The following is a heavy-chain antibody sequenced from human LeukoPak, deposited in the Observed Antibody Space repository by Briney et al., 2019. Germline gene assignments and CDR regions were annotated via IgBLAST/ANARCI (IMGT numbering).Heavy chain of an antibody. CDR2: ISSSSSYI. Sequence: GGSLRLSCAASGFTFSSYSMNWVRQAPGKGLDWVSSISSSSSYIYYADSVKGRFTISRHNAKNSLYLQMNSLRAEHMSVYYCARLMVYARFGAFDIWGQGTLVTVSS. CDR3: ARLMVYARFGAFDI. CDR1: GFTFSSYS. D-gene: IGHD2-8*01. J-gene: IGHJ3*02. V-gene: IGHV3-21*01.